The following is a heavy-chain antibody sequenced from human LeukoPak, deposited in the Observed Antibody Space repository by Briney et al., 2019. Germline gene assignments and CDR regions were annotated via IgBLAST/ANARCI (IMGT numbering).Heavy chain of an antibody. J-gene: IGHJ4*02. D-gene: IGHD3-16*01. V-gene: IGHV3-7*04. Sequence: GGSLRLSCAASGFTFSYYWMSWVRQAPGKGLEWVAKIKKDGSDKYYVDSVKGRFTISRDNAKNSLYLQMNSLRDEDTAVYYCAREGIWDFDYWGQGTLVTVSS. CDR2: IKKDGSDK. CDR3: AREGIWDFDY. CDR1: GFTFSYYW.